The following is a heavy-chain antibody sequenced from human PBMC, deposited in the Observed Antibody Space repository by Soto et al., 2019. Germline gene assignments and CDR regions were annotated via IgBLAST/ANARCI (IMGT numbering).Heavy chain of an antibody. CDR2: TYYRSKWYN. V-gene: IGHV6-1*01. J-gene: IGHJ4*02. CDR3: AGEGPGGGRLKLDY. D-gene: IGHD1-26*01. Sequence: SQTLSLTCAISGDSVSSNSAAWNWIRQSPSRGLEWLGRTYYRSKWYNDYAVSVKSRITINPDTTKNQFSLQLNSVTPEDTVVYYCAGEGPGGGRLKLDYWGQGTLVTVSS. CDR1: GDSVSSNSAA.